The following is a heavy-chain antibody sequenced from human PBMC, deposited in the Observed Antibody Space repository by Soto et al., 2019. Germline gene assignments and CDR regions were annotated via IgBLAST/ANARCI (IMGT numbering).Heavy chain of an antibody. J-gene: IGHJ6*03. CDR2: INHSGST. V-gene: IGHV4-34*01. CDR1: GGSFSGYY. CDR3: ARIAARPVYYYMDF. Sequence: SETLSLTCAVYGGSFSGYYWSWIRQPPGKGLEWIGEINHSGSTNYNPSLKSRVTISVDTSKNQFSLKLSSVTAADTAVYYCARIAARPVYYYMDFWGKGTTVIVSS. D-gene: IGHD6-6*01.